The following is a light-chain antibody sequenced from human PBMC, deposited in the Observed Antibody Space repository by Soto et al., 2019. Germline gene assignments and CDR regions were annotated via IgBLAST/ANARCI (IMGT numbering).Light chain of an antibody. V-gene: IGLV1-40*01. CDR2: GNS. CDR3: QAFDSRLGFL. Sequence: QSVLTQPPSVSGAPGQRVTISCTGSSSNIGAGYDVHWYQQLPGTAPKLLIYGNSNRPSGVPDRFSGSKSGTSASLAITGLQGEEEGGYYRQAFDSRLGFLFGRGTQLTVL. CDR1: SSNIGAGYD. J-gene: IGLJ2*01.